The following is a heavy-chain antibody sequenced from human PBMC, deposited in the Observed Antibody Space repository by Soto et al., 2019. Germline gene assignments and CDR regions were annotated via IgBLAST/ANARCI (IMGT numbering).Heavy chain of an antibody. CDR1: GFTFSTYG. D-gene: IGHD2-15*01. CDR3: ARGGDIVVVVAYLHDAFDI. Sequence: PGGSLRLSCAASGFTFSTYGMHWVRQAPGKGLEWVAVIWYDGSKKYYADSVKGRFTISRDNSKNTLYLQMNSLRAEDTAVYYCARGGDIVVVVAYLHDAFDIWGQGTMVTVSS. CDR2: IWYDGSKK. J-gene: IGHJ3*02. V-gene: IGHV3-30*19.